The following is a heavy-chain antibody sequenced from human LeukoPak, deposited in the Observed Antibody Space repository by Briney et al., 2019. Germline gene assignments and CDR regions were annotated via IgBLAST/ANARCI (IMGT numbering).Heavy chain of an antibody. Sequence: PSETLSLTCTVSGGSISSYYWSWIRQPAGKGLEWIGRIYTSGSTNYNPSLKSRVTMSVDTSMNQFSLKLSSVTAADTAVYFCARDRSGYSGYEGDPFDIWGQGTMVTVSS. V-gene: IGHV4-4*07. CDR2: IYTSGST. J-gene: IGHJ3*02. CDR3: ARDRSGYSGYEGDPFDI. CDR1: GGSISSYY. D-gene: IGHD5-12*01.